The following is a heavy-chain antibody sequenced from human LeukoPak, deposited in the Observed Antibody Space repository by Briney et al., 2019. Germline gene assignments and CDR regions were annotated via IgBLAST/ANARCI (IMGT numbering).Heavy chain of an antibody. V-gene: IGHV4-39*01. J-gene: IGHJ5*02. CDR2: IYYSGST. CDR1: GGSISSSSYY. Sequence: PSETLSLTCTVSGGSISSSSYYWGWIRQPPGKGLEWIGSIYYSGSTYYNPSLKSRVTIPVDTSKNQFSLKLSSVTAADTAVYYCASRHCSSTSCYTSWSDPWGQGTLVTVSS. CDR3: ASRHCSSTSCYTSWSDP. D-gene: IGHD2-2*02.